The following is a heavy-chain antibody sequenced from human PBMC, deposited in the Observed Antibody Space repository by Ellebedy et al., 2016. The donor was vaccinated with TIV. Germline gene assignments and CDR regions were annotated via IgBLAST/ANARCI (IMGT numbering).Heavy chain of an antibody. Sequence: GSLRLSCTVSGGSISSYYWSWIRQPPGKGLEWIGYIYYSGSTNYNPSLKSRVTISVDTSKNQFSLQLNSVTPEDTAVYYCASTIAVAGRDAFDIWGQGTMVTVSS. J-gene: IGHJ3*02. CDR3: ASTIAVAGRDAFDI. V-gene: IGHV4-59*12. CDR2: IYYSGST. D-gene: IGHD6-19*01. CDR1: GGSISSYY.